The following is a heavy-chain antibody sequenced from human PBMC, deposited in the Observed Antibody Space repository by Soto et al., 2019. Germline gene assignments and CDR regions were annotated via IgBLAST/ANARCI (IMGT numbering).Heavy chain of an antibody. D-gene: IGHD4-17*01. CDR1: GFTFSKYY. CDR2: INPSGRTT. V-gene: IGHV1-46*01. J-gene: IGHJ4*02. Sequence: GASVKVSCKTSGFTFSKYYMHWLRQVPGQGLEWVGVINPSGRTTSYAQKFLGRVTVTRDASTATVYLELNSLRSGDTAVYYCARDLDVTTVTTSFDSWGQGTLDTVSS. CDR3: ARDLDVTTVTTSFDS.